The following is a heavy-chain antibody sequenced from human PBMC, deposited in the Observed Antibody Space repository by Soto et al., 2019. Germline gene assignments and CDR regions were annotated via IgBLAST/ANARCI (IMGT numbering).Heavy chain of an antibody. CDR2: INPNSGGT. D-gene: IGHD6-13*01. V-gene: IGHV1-2*04. Sequence: ASVKVSCKASGYTFTGYYMHWVRQAPGQGLEWMGWINPNSGGTNYAQKFQGWVTMTRDTSISTAYMELSRLRSDDTAVYYCARSRVAAAKSYYYYYGMDVWGQGXTVTVYS. J-gene: IGHJ6*02. CDR1: GYTFTGYY. CDR3: ARSRVAAAKSYYYYYGMDV.